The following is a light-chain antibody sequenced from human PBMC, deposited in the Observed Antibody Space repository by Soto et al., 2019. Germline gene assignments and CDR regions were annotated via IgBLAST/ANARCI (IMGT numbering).Light chain of an antibody. Sequence: EIVLTQSPVTLSLSPGERATLSYGASQSVSSSHLVWYQQKPGLAPRLLIYDASNRATGIPDRFSGSGSGIDFTLTISRLEPEDFAVYYCQQSDTSPFTFGPGTKVDIK. CDR1: QSVSSSH. CDR2: DAS. J-gene: IGKJ3*01. V-gene: IGKV3D-20*01. CDR3: QQSDTSPFT.